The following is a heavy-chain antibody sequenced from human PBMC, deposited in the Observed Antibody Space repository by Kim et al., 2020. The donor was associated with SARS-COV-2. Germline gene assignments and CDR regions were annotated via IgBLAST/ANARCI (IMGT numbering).Heavy chain of an antibody. J-gene: IGHJ4*02. CDR1: GYTFTSYG. Sequence: ASVKVSCKASGYTFTSYGISWVRQAPGQGLEWMGWISAYNGNTNYAQKLQGRVTMTTDTSTSTAYMELRSLRSDDTAVYYCARDPWDYYDSRPWYYFDYWGQGTLVTVSS. CDR3: ARDPWDYYDSRPWYYFDY. CDR2: ISAYNGNT. D-gene: IGHD3-22*01. V-gene: IGHV1-18*04.